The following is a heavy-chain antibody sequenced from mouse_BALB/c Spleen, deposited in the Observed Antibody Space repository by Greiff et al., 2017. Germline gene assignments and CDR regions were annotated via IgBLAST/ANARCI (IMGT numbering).Heavy chain of an antibody. J-gene: IGHJ1*01. Sequence: QVQLQQSGPGLVAPSQSLSITCTVSGFSLTGYGVNWVRQPPGKGLEWLGMIWGDGSTDYNSALKSRLSISKDNSKSQVFLKMNSLQTDDTARYYCAILDYGNYGCFDVWGAGTTVTVSS. CDR3: AILDYGNYGCFDV. V-gene: IGHV2-6-7*01. CDR2: IWGDGST. D-gene: IGHD2-1*01. CDR1: GFSLTGYG.